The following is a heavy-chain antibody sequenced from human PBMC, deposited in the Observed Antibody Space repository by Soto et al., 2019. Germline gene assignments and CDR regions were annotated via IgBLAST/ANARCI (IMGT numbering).Heavy chain of an antibody. D-gene: IGHD4-17*01. V-gene: IGHV4-59*01. Sequence: SETLSLTCTVSGVSISGNYWSWIRQSPGKGLEWIGYIYYTGSTNYSPSLKSRLTISVDTSKNQFSLKLRSVTAADTAVYYCARRGTYGEYTSWGQGTLVTVSS. J-gene: IGHJ4*02. CDR1: GVSISGNY. CDR3: ARRGTYGEYTS. CDR2: IYYTGST.